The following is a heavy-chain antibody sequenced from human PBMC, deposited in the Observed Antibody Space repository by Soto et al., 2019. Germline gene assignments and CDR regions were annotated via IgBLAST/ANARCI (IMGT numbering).Heavy chain of an antibody. D-gene: IGHD3-3*01. Sequence: QVQLVQSGAEVKKPGASANLSCKASGDTFKNFYIHWVRQAPGQGLEWLGMISPSGHTTTYPQKFQGRVTMTRDTSTSTLYRELRNLKSDDTAIFYGGRNFGMVKNYYSPSGMGVGGQGTTVTVPS. V-gene: IGHV1-46*02. J-gene: IGHJ6*02. CDR1: GDTFKNFY. CDR2: ISPSGHTT. CDR3: GRNFGMVKNYYSPSGMGV.